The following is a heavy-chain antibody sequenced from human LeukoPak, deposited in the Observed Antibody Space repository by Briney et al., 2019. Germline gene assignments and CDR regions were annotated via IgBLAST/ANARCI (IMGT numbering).Heavy chain of an antibody. J-gene: IGHJ6*02. V-gene: IGHV4-59*08. Sequence: PSETLSLTCTVSGGSINNSYWSWFRQPPGKGLEWIGYTSYSGSTNYNPSLKSRVTMSVDTSTDQFSLRLISVTAADTAVYYCARTVSGDYYGLDVWGQGTTVTVSS. CDR2: TSYSGST. D-gene: IGHD3-16*02. CDR1: GGSINNSY. CDR3: ARTVSGDYYGLDV.